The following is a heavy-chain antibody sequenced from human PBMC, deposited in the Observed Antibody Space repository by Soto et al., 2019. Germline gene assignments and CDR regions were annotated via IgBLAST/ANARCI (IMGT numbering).Heavy chain of an antibody. CDR2: IIPILGIA. Sequence: ASVKVSCKASGGTFSSYTISWVRQAPGQGLEWRGRIIPILGIANYAQKFQGRVTITADKSTSTAYMELSSLRSEDTAVYYCARIRAYGAVYYYYGMDVWGQGTTVTVSS. CDR3: ARIRAYGAVYYYYGMDV. V-gene: IGHV1-69*02. J-gene: IGHJ6*02. D-gene: IGHD4-17*01. CDR1: GGTFSSYT.